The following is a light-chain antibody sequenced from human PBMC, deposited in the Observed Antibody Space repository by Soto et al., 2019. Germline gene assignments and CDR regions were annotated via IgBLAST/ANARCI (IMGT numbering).Light chain of an antibody. CDR3: QQRSNWPT. J-gene: IGKJ4*01. V-gene: IGKV3-11*02. CDR2: DAS. CDR1: QSVSSY. Sequence: EIVLTQSPATLSLSPGERATLSCRASQSVSSYLAWYQQKPGQAPRLLIYDASNRATGIPARCSGSGSGRDFTLTISSLEPEDFAVYYCQQRSNWPTFGGGTKVEIK.